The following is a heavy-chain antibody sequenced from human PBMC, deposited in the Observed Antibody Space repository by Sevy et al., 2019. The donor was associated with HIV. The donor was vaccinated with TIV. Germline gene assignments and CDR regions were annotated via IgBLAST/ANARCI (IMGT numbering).Heavy chain of an antibody. J-gene: IGHJ4*02. D-gene: IGHD3-3*01. V-gene: IGHV3-11*06. CDR2: ISSSSSYT. CDR3: AREGVPLDVGRFLEGQPGGVLYYFDY. CDR1: GFTFSDYY. Sequence: GGSLRLSCAASGFTFSDYYMSWIRQAPGKGLEWVSYISSSSSYTNYADSVKGRFTISRDNAKNSLYLQMNSLRAEDTAVYYCAREGVPLDVGRFLEGQPGGVLYYFDYWGQGTLVTVSS.